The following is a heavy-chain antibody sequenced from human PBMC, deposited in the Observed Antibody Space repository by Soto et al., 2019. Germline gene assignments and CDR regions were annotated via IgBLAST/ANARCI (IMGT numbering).Heavy chain of an antibody. Sequence: WGVLRLSCAAYGFTFSTYSMNWVRQAPGEGLEWVSYISGGGTIYYADSVKGRFTISRDNVKNSLYLQMNSLRPEDTALYYCARATAAALDFWGQGTLVTVPS. CDR1: GFTFSTYS. CDR2: ISGGGTI. D-gene: IGHD6-13*01. CDR3: ARATAAALDF. J-gene: IGHJ4*02. V-gene: IGHV3-48*01.